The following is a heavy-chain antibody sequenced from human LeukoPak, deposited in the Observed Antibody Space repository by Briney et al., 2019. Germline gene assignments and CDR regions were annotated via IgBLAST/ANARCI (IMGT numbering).Heavy chain of an antibody. Sequence: GGSLRLSCAASGLTFSTYNMNWVRQAPGKGLEWVSYIDSSNSPIYYADSVKGRFTISRDNGKNSLYLQMSSLRAEDTAVYYCVKDRGGIAAAGASYFQHWGQGTLVTVSS. J-gene: IGHJ1*01. D-gene: IGHD6-13*01. CDR2: IDSSNSPI. CDR1: GLTFSTYN. V-gene: IGHV3-48*01. CDR3: VKDRGGIAAAGASYFQH.